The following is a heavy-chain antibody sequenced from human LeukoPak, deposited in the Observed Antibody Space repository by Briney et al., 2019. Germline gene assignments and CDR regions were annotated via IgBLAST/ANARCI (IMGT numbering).Heavy chain of an antibody. CDR3: ARAPYCSSTSCGGFDY. CDR2: ISYDGSNK. CDR1: GFTFSSYA. D-gene: IGHD2-2*01. Sequence: GGSLRLSCVASGFTFSSYAMHWVRQAPGKGLEWVAVISYDGSNKYYADSVKGRFTISRDNSKNTLYLQMNSLRAEDTAVYYCARAPYCSSTSCGGFDYWGQGTPVTVSS. V-gene: IGHV3-30*04. J-gene: IGHJ4*02.